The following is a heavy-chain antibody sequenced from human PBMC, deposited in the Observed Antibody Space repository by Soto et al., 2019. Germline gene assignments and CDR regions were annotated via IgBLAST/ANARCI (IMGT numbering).Heavy chain of an antibody. V-gene: IGHV2-5*01. CDR1: GFSLSTSGVG. J-gene: IGHJ1*01. D-gene: IGHD6-13*01. Sequence: QITLKESGPTLVKPTQTLTLTCTFSGFSLSTSGVGVGWIRQPPGKTLEWLALLYWNNDDRYSPSLESRLTITRDISKNQVVLTMTNVDPVDTATYYCAHSRYSSKYFQSWGLGTLVTVSS. CDR3: AHSRYSSKYFQS. CDR2: LYWNNDD.